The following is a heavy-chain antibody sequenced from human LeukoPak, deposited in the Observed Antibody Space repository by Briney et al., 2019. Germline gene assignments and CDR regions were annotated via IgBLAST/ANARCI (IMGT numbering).Heavy chain of an antibody. CDR2: VYPGDSET. J-gene: IGHJ4*02. CDR3: ARHPGSSRIDY. V-gene: IGHV5-51*01. Sequence: PGESLKISCQGAGYNFTSYWIGWVRQRPGKGLEWMGIVYPGDSETKYSPSFQGQVTISADKSINTAYLQWSSLEASDSAMYYCARHPGSSRIDYWGQGTLVTVSS. CDR1: GYNFTSYW. D-gene: IGHD2-2*01.